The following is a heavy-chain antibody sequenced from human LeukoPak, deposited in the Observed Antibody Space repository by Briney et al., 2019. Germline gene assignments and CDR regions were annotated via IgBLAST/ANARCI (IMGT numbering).Heavy chain of an antibody. V-gene: IGHV4-39*01. CDR3: ARVDTAMGAYYYYMDV. J-gene: IGHJ6*03. CDR1: GGSISSSSYY. Sequence: PSETLSLTCTVSGGSISSSSYYWGWLRQPPGKGLEWLGSIYYSGSTYYNPSLKSRVTISVDTSKNQFSLKLSSVTAADTAVYYCARVDTAMGAYYYYMDVWGKGTTVTVSS. CDR2: IYYSGST. D-gene: IGHD5-18*01.